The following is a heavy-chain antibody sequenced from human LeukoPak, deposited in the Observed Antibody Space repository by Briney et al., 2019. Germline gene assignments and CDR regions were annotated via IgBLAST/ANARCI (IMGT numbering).Heavy chain of an antibody. J-gene: IGHJ3*02. CDR1: GFTFSSYG. V-gene: IGHV3-30*18. CDR3: ANALLYYYGSGSYFRVDAFDI. Sequence: GRSLRLSCAASGFTFSSYGMHWVRQAPGKGLEWVAVISYGGSNKYYADSVKGRFTISRDNSKNTLYLQMNSLRAEDTAVYYCANALLYYYGSGSYFRVDAFDIWGQGTMVTVSS. CDR2: ISYGGSNK. D-gene: IGHD3-10*01.